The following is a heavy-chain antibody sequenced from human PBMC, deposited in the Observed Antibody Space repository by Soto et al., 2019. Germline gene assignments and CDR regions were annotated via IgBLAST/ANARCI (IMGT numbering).Heavy chain of an antibody. CDR3: ARVHSSSSGYYYYYGMDV. CDR1: GGTFGNYP. V-gene: IGHV1-69*13. CDR2: IIPIFGTA. J-gene: IGHJ6*02. D-gene: IGHD6-6*01. Sequence: SVKVSCKASGGTFGNYPINWVRQAPGQGLEWMGGIIPIFGTANYAQKFQGRVTITADESTSTAYMELSSLRSEDTAVYYCARVHSSSSGYYYYYGMDVWGQGTTVTVSS.